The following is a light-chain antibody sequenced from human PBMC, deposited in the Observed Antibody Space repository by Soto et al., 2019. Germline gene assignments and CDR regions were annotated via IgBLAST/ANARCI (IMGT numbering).Light chain of an antibody. Sequence: DIQMTQSPSTLSGYVGDRVTITCRASQTISSWLAWYQQKPGKAPKLLIYKASTLKSGVPSRFSGSGSGTEFTLTTSSLQPDDFATYYCQHYNSYSEAFGQGTKVHIK. CDR2: KAS. CDR3: QHYNSYSEA. V-gene: IGKV1-5*03. J-gene: IGKJ1*01. CDR1: QTISSW.